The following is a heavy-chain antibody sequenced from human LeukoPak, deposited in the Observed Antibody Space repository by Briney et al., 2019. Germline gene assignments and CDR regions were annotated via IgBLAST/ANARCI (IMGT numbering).Heavy chain of an antibody. CDR1: GFIFDDYG. J-gene: IGHJ4*02. CDR2: INWNGGST. Sequence: GGSLRLSCAASGFIFDDYGMSWVRQAPGKGLEWVSGINWNGGSTGYADSVKGRFTISRDNAKNSLYLQMNSLRAEDTALYYCAREGATTSVQTKGYYFDYWGQGTLVNVSS. V-gene: IGHV3-20*04. D-gene: IGHD4-17*01. CDR3: AREGATTSVQTKGYYFDY.